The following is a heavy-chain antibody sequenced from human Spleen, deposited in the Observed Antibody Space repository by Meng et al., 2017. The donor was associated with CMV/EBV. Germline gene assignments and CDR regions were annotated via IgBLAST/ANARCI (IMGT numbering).Heavy chain of an antibody. V-gene: IGHV4-34*01. D-gene: IGHD2-2*01. J-gene: IGHJ4*02. CDR3: ARGLPDYCSSTSCRGFDY. Sequence: GSLRLSCTVSGGSVSNGGYYWSWIRQPPGKGLEWIGEINHSGSTNYNPSLKSRVTISVDTSKNQFSLKLSSVTAADTAVYYCARGLPDYCSSTSCRGFDYWGQGTLVTVSS. CDR1: GGSVSNGGYY. CDR2: INHSGST.